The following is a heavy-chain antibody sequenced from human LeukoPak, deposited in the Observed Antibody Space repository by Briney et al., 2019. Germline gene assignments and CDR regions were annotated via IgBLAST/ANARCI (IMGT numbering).Heavy chain of an antibody. V-gene: IGHV4-59*01. CDR3: ARGSMPQYYVDY. J-gene: IGHJ4*02. CDR2: VYYSGST. CDR1: GGAMRSYY. D-gene: IGHD2/OR15-2a*01. Sequence: PSETLSLTCTVSGGAMRSYYWSSIPQSPGKGLEWIGYVYYSGSTNSNPPLKSRATISIDTSKNQFSLELSSVTAADTAVYCCARGSMPQYYVDYWGRGTLVTVSS.